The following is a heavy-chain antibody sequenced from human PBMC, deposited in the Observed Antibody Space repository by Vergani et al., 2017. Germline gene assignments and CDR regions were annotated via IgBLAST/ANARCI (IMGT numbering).Heavy chain of an antibody. CDR1: GFTVSSNY. J-gene: IGHJ6*02. V-gene: IGHV3-53*01. CDR2: IYSGGST. CDR3: AREHYDFWSGYSDV. Sequence: EVQLVESGGGLIQPGGSLRLSCAASGFTVSSNYMSWVRQAPGKGLEWVSVIYSGGSTYYADSVKGRFTISRDNSKNTLYLQMNSLRAEDTAVYYCAREHYDFWSGYSDVWGQGTTVTVSS. D-gene: IGHD3-3*01.